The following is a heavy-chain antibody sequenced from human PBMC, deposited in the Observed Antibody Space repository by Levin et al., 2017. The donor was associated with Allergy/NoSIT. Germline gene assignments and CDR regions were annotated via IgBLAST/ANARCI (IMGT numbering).Heavy chain of an antibody. CDR1: GFTFSSYA. J-gene: IGHJ5*02. CDR2: ISGSGGST. V-gene: IGHV3-23*01. Sequence: PGGSLRLSCTASGFTFSSYAMNWVRQAPGKGLEWVSGISGSGGSTYYADSVKGRFTISRDNSKNTLYLQMNSLRAEDTAVYYCAKGVRYYYDSSEGWFDPWGQGTLVTVSS. D-gene: IGHD3-22*01. CDR3: AKGVRYYYDSSEGWFDP.